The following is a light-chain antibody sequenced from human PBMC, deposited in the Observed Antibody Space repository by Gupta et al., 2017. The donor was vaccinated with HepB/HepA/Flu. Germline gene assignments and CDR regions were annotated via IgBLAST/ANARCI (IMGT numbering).Light chain of an antibody. CDR3: QQSYSAPWT. CDR2: AAT. V-gene: IGKV1-39*01. J-gene: IGKJ1*01. Sequence: DIQMTQSPASLSASVGDRVIITCRASREISSFLNWYQQKPGEAPKLLIYAATNYQSGVPSTFRGGGSGTEFTLTINSLQPEDFATYFCQQSYSAPWTFGQGTKVE. CDR1: REISSF.